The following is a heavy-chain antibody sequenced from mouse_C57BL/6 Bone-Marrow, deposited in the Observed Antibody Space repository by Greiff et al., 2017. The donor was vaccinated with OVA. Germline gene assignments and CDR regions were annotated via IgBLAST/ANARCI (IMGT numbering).Heavy chain of an antibody. CDR2: IHPNSGST. CDR3: ARGYYYGSSYWYFDV. CDR1: GYTFTSYW. Sequence: QVQLQQPGAELVKPGASVKLSCKASGYTFTSYWMHWVKQRPGQGLEWIGMIHPNSGSTNYNEKFKSKATLTVDKSSSTAYMQLSSLTSEDSAVYYCARGYYYGSSYWYFDVWGTGTTVTGSS. J-gene: IGHJ1*03. V-gene: IGHV1-64*01. D-gene: IGHD1-1*01.